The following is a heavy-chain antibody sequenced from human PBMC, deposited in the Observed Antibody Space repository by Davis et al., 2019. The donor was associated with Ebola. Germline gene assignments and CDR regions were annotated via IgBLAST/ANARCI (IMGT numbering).Heavy chain of an antibody. CDR2: ISAYNGNT. D-gene: IGHD2-15*01. CDR1: GYTFTSYG. V-gene: IGHV1-18*01. Sequence: ASVKVSCKASGYTFTSYGIIWVRQAPGQGLEWMGWISAYNGNTNYAQKLQGRVAMTTDTSTNTAYMELRSLRSDDTAVYYCARGDCSGGSCYSFDYWGQGTLVTVSS. J-gene: IGHJ4*02. CDR3: ARGDCSGGSCYSFDY.